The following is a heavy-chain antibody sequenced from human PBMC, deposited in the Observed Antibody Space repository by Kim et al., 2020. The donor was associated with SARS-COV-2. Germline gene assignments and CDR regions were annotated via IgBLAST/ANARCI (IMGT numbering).Heavy chain of an antibody. J-gene: IGHJ4*02. CDR2: ISYSGRT. Sequence: SETLSLTCTVSGGSINSRSYYWGWIRQPPGKGLEWIGTISYSGRTSYNSSLKSRVTISVDTSKSQFSLNLTSVTAADTAVFYCARQKPSPYSASYVFDYWGQGTLVTVSS. V-gene: IGHV4-39*01. D-gene: IGHD1-26*01. CDR1: GGSINSRSYY. CDR3: ARQKPSPYSASYVFDY.